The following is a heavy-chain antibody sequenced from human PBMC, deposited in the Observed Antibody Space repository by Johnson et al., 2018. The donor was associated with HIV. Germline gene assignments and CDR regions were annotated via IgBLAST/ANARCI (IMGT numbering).Heavy chain of an antibody. CDR3: ARGSRDTDDNEDAYLLHAFDF. CDR2: ISYDGSDK. CDR1: GFTFSSYA. Sequence: QMQLVESGGGVVQPGRSLRLSCAASGFTFSSYAMHWVRQAPAKGLQWVAVISYDGSDKDYADSVKGRFTISRDSSKNTLYLQMNSLRVEDTAVDYCARGSRDTDDNEDAYLLHAFDFWGQGTMVTVSS. J-gene: IGHJ3*01. V-gene: IGHV3-30*04. D-gene: IGHD2/OR15-2a*01.